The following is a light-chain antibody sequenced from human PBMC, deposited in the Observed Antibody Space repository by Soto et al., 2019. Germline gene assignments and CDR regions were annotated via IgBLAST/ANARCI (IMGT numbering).Light chain of an antibody. V-gene: IGKV1-33*01. Sequence: DIQMTQSPSSLSASVGDRVTITCQASHDISNYLNWYQQKPGKAPNLLIYEESNLQTGVPSRFSGSRSGTEFTFTISSLQPEDVGTYYCQQYDNLPLTFGGGAKVHIK. J-gene: IGKJ4*01. CDR3: QQYDNLPLT. CDR2: EES. CDR1: HDISNY.